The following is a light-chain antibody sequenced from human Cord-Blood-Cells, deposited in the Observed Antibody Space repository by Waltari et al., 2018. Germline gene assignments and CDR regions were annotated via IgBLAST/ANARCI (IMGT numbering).Light chain of an antibody. Sequence: DIQMTQSPSSLSASVGDRVTITCRACPGIINYLAWYQQKPGKVPKLLIYAASTLQSGVPSRFSGSGSGTDFTLTISSLQPEDVTTYYCQKYNSALLFTFGPVTKVDI. V-gene: IGKV1-27*01. CDR1: PGIINY. CDR3: QKYNSALLFT. CDR2: AAS. J-gene: IGKJ3*01.